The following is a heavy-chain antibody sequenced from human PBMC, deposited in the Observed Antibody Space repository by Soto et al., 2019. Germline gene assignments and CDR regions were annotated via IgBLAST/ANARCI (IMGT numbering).Heavy chain of an antibody. D-gene: IGHD4-17*01. V-gene: IGHV3-23*01. Sequence: GGSLRLSCAASGFTFSSYAMSWVRQAPGKGLEWVSAISGSGGSTYYADSVKGRFTISRDNSKNTLYLQMNSLRAEDTAVYYCAKAGPHDYGDYRYAFDIWGQGTMVTVSS. CDR2: ISGSGGST. CDR3: AKAGPHDYGDYRYAFDI. CDR1: GFTFSSYA. J-gene: IGHJ3*02.